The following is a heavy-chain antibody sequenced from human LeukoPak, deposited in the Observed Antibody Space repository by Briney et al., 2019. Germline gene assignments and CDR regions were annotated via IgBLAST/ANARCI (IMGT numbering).Heavy chain of an antibody. CDR2: ITPFNGNT. Sequence: GSSVKVSCKASGYAFTYRYLHWVRQAPGQALEWMGWITPFNGNTNYAQKFQDRVTITRDRSMSTAYMELSSLRSEDTAMYYCARAAGVSNAFDIWGQGTMVTVSS. CDR1: GYAFTYRY. J-gene: IGHJ3*02. CDR3: ARAAGVSNAFDI. V-gene: IGHV1-45*02. D-gene: IGHD6-13*01.